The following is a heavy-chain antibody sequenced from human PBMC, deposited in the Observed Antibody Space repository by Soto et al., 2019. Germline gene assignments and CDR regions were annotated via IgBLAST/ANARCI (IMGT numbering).Heavy chain of an antibody. CDR2: INPNSGGT. D-gene: IGHD6-6*01. CDR1: GYTFTGYY. J-gene: IGHJ6*03. V-gene: IGHV1-2*04. Sequence: ASVKVFCKASGYTFTGYYMHWVRQAPGQGLEWMGWINPNSGGTNYAQKFQGWVTMTRDTSISTVYMELSRLRSDDTAVYYCARNGGYSSSSGYYMDVWGKGTTVTVSS. CDR3: ARNGGYSSSSGYYMDV.